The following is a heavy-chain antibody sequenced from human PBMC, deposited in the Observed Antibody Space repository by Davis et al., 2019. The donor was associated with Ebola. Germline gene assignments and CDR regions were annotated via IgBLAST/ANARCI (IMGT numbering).Heavy chain of an antibody. D-gene: IGHD6-13*01. CDR2: MYYSGST. CDR3: ARARSLAAAGMGFDY. Sequence: MPSETLSLTCTVSGGSISSHYWSWIRQSPGKGLEWIGYMYYSGSTNYNPSLKSRVTISVDTSKNQFSLKLSSVTAADTAVYYCARARSLAAAGMGFDYWGQGTLVTVSS. V-gene: IGHV4-59*11. CDR1: GGSISSHY. J-gene: IGHJ4*02.